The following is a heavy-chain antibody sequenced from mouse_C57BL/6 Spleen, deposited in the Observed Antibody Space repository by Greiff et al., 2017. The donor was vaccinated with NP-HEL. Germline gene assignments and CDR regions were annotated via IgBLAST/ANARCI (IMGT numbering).Heavy chain of an antibody. CDR1: GYAFSSSW. CDR2: IYPGGGDT. D-gene: IGHD1-1*01. J-gene: IGHJ4*01. Sequence: VQLQQSGPELVKPGASVKISCKASGYAFSSSWMNWVKQRPGKGLEWIGRIYPGGGDTNYNGKFKGKATLTADKSSSTAYMQLSSLTSEDSAVYYCVVDYAMDYWGQGASVTVSS. V-gene: IGHV1-82*01. CDR3: VVDYAMDY.